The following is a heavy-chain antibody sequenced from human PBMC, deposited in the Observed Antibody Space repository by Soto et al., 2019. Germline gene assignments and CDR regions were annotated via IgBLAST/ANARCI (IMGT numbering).Heavy chain of an antibody. CDR1: GGTFSSYA. J-gene: IGHJ2*01. Sequence: QVQLVQSGAEVKKPGSSVKVSCKASGGTFSSYAISWVRQAPGQGLEWMGGIIPIFGTANYAQKFQGRVTITADESTSTADMELSSLRSEDTAVYYCAREEPGGNPLGRYFDLWGRGTLVTVSS. CDR3: AREEPGGNPLGRYFDL. CDR2: IIPIFGTA. V-gene: IGHV1-69*12. D-gene: IGHD2-15*01.